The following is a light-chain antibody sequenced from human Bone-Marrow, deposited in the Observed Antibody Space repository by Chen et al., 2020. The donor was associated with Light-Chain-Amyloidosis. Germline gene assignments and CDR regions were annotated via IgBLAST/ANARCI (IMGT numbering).Light chain of an antibody. CDR2: RDT. Sequence: SYELTQQPSVSVSPGQTARLTCSGDDLPTKYAYWYQQQPGQAPVLVIHRDTERPSGISERFSGSSSGTTATLTISGGQADDEADYHCQSADSSGTYEVIFGGGTKLTVL. V-gene: IGLV3-25*03. CDR3: QSADSSGTYEVI. CDR1: DLPTKY. J-gene: IGLJ2*01.